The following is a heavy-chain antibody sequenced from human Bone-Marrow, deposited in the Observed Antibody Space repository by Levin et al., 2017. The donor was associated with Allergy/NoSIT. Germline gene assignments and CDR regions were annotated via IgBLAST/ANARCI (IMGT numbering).Heavy chain of an antibody. J-gene: IGHJ6*02. V-gene: IGHV3-48*02. Sequence: GGSLRLSCAASGFTFSSYNMNWVRQAPGKGLEWISYISNDRALYADSVRGRFTISRDNANHSLHLQMHSLRDEDTAIYYCVRDDNWAMDVWGQGTTVTVSS. CDR3: VRDDNWAMDV. CDR1: GFTFSSYN. D-gene: IGHD1-1*01. CDR2: ISNDRA.